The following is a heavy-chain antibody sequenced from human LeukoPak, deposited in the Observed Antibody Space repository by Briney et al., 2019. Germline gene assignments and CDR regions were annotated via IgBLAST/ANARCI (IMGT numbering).Heavy chain of an antibody. CDR1: GGSISRYY. D-gene: IGHD6-13*01. CDR2: IYDSGST. V-gene: IGHV4-59*08. CDR3: ARGDARSNTWYYFDY. Sequence: SETLSLTCNISGGSISRYYWSWTRQPPGKGLEWIGYIYDSGSTNYNPSLKSRVTISLDTSKNQFSLKLSSVTAADTAVYYCARGDARSNTWYYFDYWGQGTLVTVSS. J-gene: IGHJ4*02.